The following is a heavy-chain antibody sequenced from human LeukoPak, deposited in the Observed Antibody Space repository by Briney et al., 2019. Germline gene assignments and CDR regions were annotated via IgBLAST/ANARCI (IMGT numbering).Heavy chain of an antibody. D-gene: IGHD2-15*01. CDR1: RGPFSSYA. V-gene: IGHV1-69*05. CDR3: ARASDCSGGSCPISY. CDR2: IIPIFGTA. Sequence: GASVKVSCKASRGPFSSYAISWVRQAPGQGLEWMGRIIPIFGTANYAQKFQGRVTITTDESTSTAYMELSSLRSEDTAVYYCARASDCSGGSCPISYWGQGTLVTVSS. J-gene: IGHJ4*02.